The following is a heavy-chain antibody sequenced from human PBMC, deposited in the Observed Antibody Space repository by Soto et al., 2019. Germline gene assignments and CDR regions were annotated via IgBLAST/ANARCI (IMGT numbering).Heavy chain of an antibody. V-gene: IGHV4-34*01. CDR3: ARGRRSSSWYT. J-gene: IGHJ5*02. CDR1: GGSFSGYY. Sequence: QVQLQQWGAGLLKPSETLSLTCAVYGGSFSGYYWSWIHQPPGKGLEWIGEINHSGSTNYNPSLKSRVTISVDTSKNQFSLKLSSVTAADTAVYYCARGRRSSSWYTWGQGTLVTVSS. D-gene: IGHD6-13*01. CDR2: INHSGST.